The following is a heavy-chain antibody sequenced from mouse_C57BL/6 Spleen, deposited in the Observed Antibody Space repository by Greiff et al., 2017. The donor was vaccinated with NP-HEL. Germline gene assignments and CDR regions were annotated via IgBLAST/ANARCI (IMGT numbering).Heavy chain of an antibody. D-gene: IGHD1-1*01. Sequence: EVQLQQSGPELVKPGASVKISCKASGYTFTDYYMNWVKQSHGKSLEWIGDINPNNGGTSYNQKFKGKATLTVDKSSSTAYMELRSLTSEDSAVYYCARRGITTVVDSAWFAYWGQGTLVTVSA. J-gene: IGHJ3*01. CDR2: INPNNGGT. CDR3: ARRGITTVVDSAWFAY. CDR1: GYTFTDYY. V-gene: IGHV1-26*01.